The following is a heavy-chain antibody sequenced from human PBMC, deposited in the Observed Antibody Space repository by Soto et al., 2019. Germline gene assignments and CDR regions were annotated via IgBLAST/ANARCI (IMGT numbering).Heavy chain of an antibody. CDR1: GFTFSSYS. CDR2: ISSSSSYI. D-gene: IGHD5-18*01. J-gene: IGHJ4*02. V-gene: IGHV3-21*01. CDR3: ARDAVRYSYGSPPTVY. Sequence: EVQLVESGGGLVKPGGSLRLSCAASGFTFSSYSMNWVRQAPGKGLEWVSSISSSSSYIYYADSVKGRFTISRDNAKNSLYLQMNSLRAEDTAVYYCARDAVRYSYGSPPTVYWGQGTLVTVSS.